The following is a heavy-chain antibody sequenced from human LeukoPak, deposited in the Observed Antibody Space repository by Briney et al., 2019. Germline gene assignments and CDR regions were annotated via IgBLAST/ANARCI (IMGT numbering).Heavy chain of an antibody. CDR1: GYTFTGHY. D-gene: IGHD6-6*01. V-gene: IGHV1-2*02. CDR2: IYPYSGGT. Sequence: ASVKVSCKASGYTFTGHYMLWVRQAPGQPLEWVGWIYPYSGGTHYALIFQDRVTMTRDTSISTAYMELSRLRSDDTAVYYCARRIAGRLINDAFDIWGRGTMVTVSS. J-gene: IGHJ3*02. CDR3: ARRIAGRLINDAFDI.